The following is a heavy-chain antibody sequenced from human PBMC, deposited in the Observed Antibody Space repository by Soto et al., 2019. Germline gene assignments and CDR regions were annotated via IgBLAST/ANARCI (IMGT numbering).Heavy chain of an antibody. CDR1: SGSISSSNW. V-gene: IGHV4-4*02. J-gene: IGHJ6*03. Sequence: SETLSLTCAVSSGSISSSNWWSWVRQPPGKGLEWIGEIYHSGSTNYNPSLKSRVTISVDKSKNQFSLKLSSVTAADTAVYYCARDAGYCTNGVCPESYYYYYMDVWGKGTTVTVSS. CDR2: IYHSGST. D-gene: IGHD2-8*01. CDR3: ARDAGYCTNGVCPESYYYYYMDV.